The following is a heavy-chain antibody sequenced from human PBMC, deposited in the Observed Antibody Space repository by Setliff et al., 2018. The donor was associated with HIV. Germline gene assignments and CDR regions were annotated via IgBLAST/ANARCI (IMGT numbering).Heavy chain of an antibody. CDR1: GGPFTSSS. V-gene: IGHV1-69*02. J-gene: IGHJ3*02. D-gene: IGHD3-22*01. CDR3: ARGLKYYHDSSGYLPDAFDI. Sequence: SVKVSCKASGGPFTSSSIGWVRQAPGQGLEWMGRIIPILGVPRYAQKFQGRVTITADKSTSTSYMHLSSLRAEDTAVYFCARGLKYYHDSSGYLPDAFDIWGQGTMVTVSS. CDR2: IIPILGVP.